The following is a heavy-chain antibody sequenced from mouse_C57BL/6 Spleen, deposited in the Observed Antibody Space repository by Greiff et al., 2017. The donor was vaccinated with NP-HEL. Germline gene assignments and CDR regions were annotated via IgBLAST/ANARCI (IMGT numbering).Heavy chain of an antibody. CDR2: IYPRSGNT. V-gene: IGHV1-81*01. J-gene: IGHJ4*01. Sequence: QVQLKESGAELARPGASVKLSCKASGYTFTSYGISWVKQRTGQGLEWIGEIYPRSGNTYYNEKFKGKATLTADKSSSSAYMELRSLTSEDSAVYFCARTGDYYGSSLMDYWGQGTSVTVSS. CDR1: GYTFTSYG. CDR3: ARTGDYYGSSLMDY. D-gene: IGHD1-1*01.